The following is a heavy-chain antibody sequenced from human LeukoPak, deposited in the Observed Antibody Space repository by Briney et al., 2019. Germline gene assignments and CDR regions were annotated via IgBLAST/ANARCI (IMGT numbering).Heavy chain of an antibody. CDR3: AKASNYGSGSYYPRGVDY. V-gene: IGHV3-23*01. D-gene: IGHD3-10*01. CDR2: ISGSGGST. Sequence: GGSLRLSCAASGFTFSSYAMSWVRQAPGRGLEWVSAISGSGGSTYYADSVKGRFTISRDNSKNTLYLQMNSLRAEDTAVYYCAKASNYGSGSYYPRGVDYWGQGTLVTVSS. J-gene: IGHJ4*02. CDR1: GFTFSSYA.